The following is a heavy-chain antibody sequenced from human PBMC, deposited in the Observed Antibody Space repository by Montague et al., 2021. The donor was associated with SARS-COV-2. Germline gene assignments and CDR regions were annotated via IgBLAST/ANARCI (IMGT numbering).Heavy chain of an antibody. CDR3: AKTGGFSEILADYDNPRDVPARHRQKEVHPPRWDFDI. CDR2: INHRGTT. J-gene: IGHJ3*02. V-gene: IGHV4-34*01. D-gene: IGHD3-9*01. CDR1: GGSFSGSF. Sequence: SETLSLTCAVHGGSFSGSFWTWIRQPPGKGLEWLGEINHRGTTNYNPSVESRVPISVDTSKNQFSLRLTSVTAADTAVYYCAKTGGFSEILADYDNPRDVPARHRQKEVHPPRWDFDIWGQGQLVTVSS.